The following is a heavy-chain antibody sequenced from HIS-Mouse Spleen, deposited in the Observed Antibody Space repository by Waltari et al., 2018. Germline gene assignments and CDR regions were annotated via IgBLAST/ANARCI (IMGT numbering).Heavy chain of an antibody. Sequence: QLQLQESGPGLVKPSETLSLTCTVSGGSISSSSYYWGWIRQPPGSGLEWIGSIYYSGGTYYNPSLQSRVTISVDTSKNQFSLKLSSVTAADTAVYYCAREIPYSSSWYDWYFDLWGRGTLVTVSS. CDR2: IYYSGGT. V-gene: IGHV4-39*07. CDR1: GGSISSSSYY. CDR3: AREIPYSSSWYDWYFDL. J-gene: IGHJ2*01. D-gene: IGHD6-13*01.